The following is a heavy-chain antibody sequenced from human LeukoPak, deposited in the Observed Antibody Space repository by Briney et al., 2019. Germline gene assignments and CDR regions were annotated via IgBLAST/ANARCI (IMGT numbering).Heavy chain of an antibody. V-gene: IGHV3-7*01. CDR1: GFIFSGDW. CDR3: TRDPPLSTEREFAY. D-gene: IGHD6-25*01. CDR2: IKHDGSET. J-gene: IGHJ4*02. Sequence: PGGSLRLSCAASGFIFSGDWMSWVRQAPGKGLEWVANIKHDGSETYYVDSLRGRFTISRDNAKNSLYLQMNSLRVEDTAVYYCTRDPPLSTEREFAYWGQGTLVTVSS.